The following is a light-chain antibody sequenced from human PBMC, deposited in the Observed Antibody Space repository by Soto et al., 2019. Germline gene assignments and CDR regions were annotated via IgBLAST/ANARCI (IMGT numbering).Light chain of an antibody. CDR1: QSISRW. Sequence: DVPTTQSPSTLSASVGDRVTITCRASQSISRWLAWYQQKPGKAPKLLIYETSSLEDGVPSRFTGSGSGTEFSLTITSLQPEDFASYYCQQYKDYWTFGQGTKVDMK. CDR3: QQYKDYWT. V-gene: IGKV1-5*03. CDR2: ETS. J-gene: IGKJ1*01.